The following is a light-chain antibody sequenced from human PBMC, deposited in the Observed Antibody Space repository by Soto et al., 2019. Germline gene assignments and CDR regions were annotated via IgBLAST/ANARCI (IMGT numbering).Light chain of an antibody. CDR2: DVS. V-gene: IGLV2-14*03. CDR1: SNDIGYCNC. Sequence: QSVLTQPASVTGSPGATITISCTGTSNDIGYCNCVSWYQQHPGKAPKLIIYDVSNRPSGVSNRFSGSKSGNTASLTISGLQPEDEADNNCRSHTTSHTPQTAFGPGTKVSVL. CDR3: RSHTTSHTPQTA. J-gene: IGLJ1*01.